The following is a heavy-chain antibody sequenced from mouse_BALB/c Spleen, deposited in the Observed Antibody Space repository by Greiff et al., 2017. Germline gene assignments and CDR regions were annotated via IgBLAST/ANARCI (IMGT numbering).Heavy chain of an antibody. V-gene: IGHV1-18*01. J-gene: IGHJ4*01. D-gene: IGHD2-14*01. CDR1: GYTFTDYN. Sequence: EVQLQQSGPELVKPGASVKIPCKASGYTFTDYNMDWVKQSHGKSLEWIGDINPNNGGTIYNQKFKGKATLTVDKSSSTAYMELRSLTSEDTAVYYCARDYYRFYAMDDWGQGTSVTVSS. CDR3: ARDYYRFYAMDD. CDR2: INPNNGGT.